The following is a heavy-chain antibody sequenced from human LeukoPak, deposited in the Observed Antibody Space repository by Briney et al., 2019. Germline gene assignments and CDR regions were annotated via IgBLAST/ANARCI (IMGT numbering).Heavy chain of an antibody. D-gene: IGHD3-22*01. J-gene: IGHJ4*02. CDR1: GFTFSSYA. CDR3: AKGITVIDSPDY. Sequence: GASLRLSRAASGFTFSSYAMSWVRQAPGKGLEWVSAISGSGGSTYYADSVKGRFTISRDNSKNTLYLQMNSLRAEDTAVYYCAKGITVIDSPDYWGQGTLVTVSS. V-gene: IGHV3-23*01. CDR2: ISGSGGST.